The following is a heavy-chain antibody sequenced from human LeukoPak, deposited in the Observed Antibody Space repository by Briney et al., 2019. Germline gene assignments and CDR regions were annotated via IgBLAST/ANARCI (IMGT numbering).Heavy chain of an antibody. CDR2: INHSGST. CDR1: GGSFSGYY. J-gene: IGHJ5*02. V-gene: IGHV4-34*01. Sequence: SETLSLTCAVYGGSFSGYYWSWIRQPPGKGVEGIGEINHSGSTNYNPSLKSRVTISVDTSKNQFSLKLSSVTAADTAVYYCGRGQLHWYSWFDPWGQGTLVTVSS. D-gene: IGHD6-13*01. CDR3: GRGQLHWYSWFDP.